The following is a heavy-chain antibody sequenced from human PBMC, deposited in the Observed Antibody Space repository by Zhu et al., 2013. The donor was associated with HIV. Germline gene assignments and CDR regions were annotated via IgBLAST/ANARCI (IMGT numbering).Heavy chain of an antibody. CDR1: GGSISSGDYY. CDR2: IYYSGST. CDR3: ARFTWGIAQRFDY. V-gene: IGHV4-30-4*08. D-gene: IGHD3-16*01. J-gene: IGHJ4*02. Sequence: QVQLQESGPGLVKPSQTLSLTCTVSGGSISSGDYYWSWIRQPPGKGLEWIGYIYYSGSTYYNPSLKTRVIISLDTSKNHLSLKLSSVTAADTAVYFCARFTWGIAQRFDYWGQGALVTVSS.